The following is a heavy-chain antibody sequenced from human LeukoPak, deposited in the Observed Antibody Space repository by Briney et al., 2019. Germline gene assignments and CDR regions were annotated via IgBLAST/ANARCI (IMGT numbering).Heavy chain of an antibody. J-gene: IGHJ4*02. CDR3: ARGTVTRARSFDY. CDR2: ISYDGSNK. Sequence: PRRSLRLSCAASEFTFSPYAMHWVRQAPGKGLEWVAVISYDGSNKYYADSVKGRFTISRDNSKNTLYLQMNSLRAEDTAVYYCARGTVTRARSFDYWGQGTLVTVSS. CDR1: EFTFSPYA. V-gene: IGHV3-30-3*01. D-gene: IGHD4-17*01.